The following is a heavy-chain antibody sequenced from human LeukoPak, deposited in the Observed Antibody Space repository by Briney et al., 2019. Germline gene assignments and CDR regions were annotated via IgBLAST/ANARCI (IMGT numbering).Heavy chain of an antibody. CDR3: ARSDTAMVTLHYYYGMDV. CDR1: GYTFTSYY. Sequence: GASVKVSCKASGYTFTSYYMHWVRQAPGQGLEWMGIINPSGGSTSYAQKFQDRVTMTRDTSTSTVYMELSSLRSEDTAVYYCARSDTAMVTLHYYYGMDVWGQGTTVTVSS. D-gene: IGHD5-18*01. J-gene: IGHJ6*02. V-gene: IGHV1-46*01. CDR2: INPSGGST.